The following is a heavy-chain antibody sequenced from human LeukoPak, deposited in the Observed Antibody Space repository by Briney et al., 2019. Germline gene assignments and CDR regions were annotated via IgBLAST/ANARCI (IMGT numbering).Heavy chain of an antibody. CDR1: GYTFTGYY. J-gene: IGHJ4*02. CDR3: AIALNWNYRRAFDY. V-gene: IGHV1-2*04. CDR2: INPNSGGT. D-gene: IGHD1-7*01. Sequence: GASVKVSCKASGYTFTGYYMHWVRQAPGQGLEWMGWINPNSGGTNYAQKFQGWVTMTRDTSISTAYMELSRLRSDDTAVYYCAIALNWNYRRAFDYWGQGTLVTVSS.